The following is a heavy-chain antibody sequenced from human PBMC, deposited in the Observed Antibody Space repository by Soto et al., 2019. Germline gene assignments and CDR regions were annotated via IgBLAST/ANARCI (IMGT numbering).Heavy chain of an antibody. CDR3: ARWTYYYGMDV. CDR2: IYSGGST. CDR1: GFTVSSNY. Sequence: EVQLVESGGGLIQPGGSLRLSCAASGFTVSSNYMTWVRQAPGKGLEWVSIIYSGGSTYYADSVKGRFTISRDNSKNTLDLQMNNLRAEDTAVYYRARWTYYYGMDVWGQGTTVTVSS. J-gene: IGHJ6*02. V-gene: IGHV3-53*01.